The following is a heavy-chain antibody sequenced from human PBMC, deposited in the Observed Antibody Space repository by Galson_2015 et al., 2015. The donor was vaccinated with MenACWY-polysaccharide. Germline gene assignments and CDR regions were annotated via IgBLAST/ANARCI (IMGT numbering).Heavy chain of an antibody. V-gene: IGHV3-30-3*01. Sequence: SLRLSCAASGFTLSNSAIHWVRQAPGKGLQWVTVISNDGSKIYYANAVKGRFTISRDNSKSTVYLQMNSLTPEDTATYHCATPAGCGSADCYLPFDIWGQGTTVTVSS. J-gene: IGHJ6*02. CDR1: GFTLSNSA. CDR3: ATPAGCGSADCYLPFDI. D-gene: IGHD2-21*02. CDR2: ISNDGSKI.